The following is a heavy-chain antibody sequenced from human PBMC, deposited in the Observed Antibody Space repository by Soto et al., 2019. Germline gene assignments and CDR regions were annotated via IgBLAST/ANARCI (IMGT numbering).Heavy chain of an antibody. Sequence: PGGSLRLSCAASGFTFRSYAMHWVRQAPGKGLEWVAVISYDGSNKYYADSVKGRFTISRDNSKNTLYLQMNSLRAEDTAVYYCARDRDYYDSSGYPGYWGQGTLVTVSS. J-gene: IGHJ4*02. CDR2: ISYDGSNK. CDR1: GFTFRSYA. V-gene: IGHV3-30-3*01. D-gene: IGHD3-22*01. CDR3: ARDRDYYDSSGYPGY.